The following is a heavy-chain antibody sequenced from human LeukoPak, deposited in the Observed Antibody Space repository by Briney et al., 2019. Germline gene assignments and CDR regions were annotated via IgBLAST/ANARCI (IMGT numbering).Heavy chain of an antibody. CDR1: GFTFSSYG. CDR3: ARAQWELDY. J-gene: IGHJ4*02. CDR2: ISYDGSNK. Sequence: GGSLRLSCAASGFTFSSYGMHWVRQAPGKGLEWVALISYDGSNKYYADSVKGRFTISRDNAKKSLYLQMNSLRAEDTAVYYCARAQWELDYWGQGTLVTVSS. V-gene: IGHV3-30*03. D-gene: IGHD1-26*01.